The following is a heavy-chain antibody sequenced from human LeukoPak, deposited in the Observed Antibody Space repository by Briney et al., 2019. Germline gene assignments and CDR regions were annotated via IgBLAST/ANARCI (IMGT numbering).Heavy chain of an antibody. CDR1: GFTFNTYS. J-gene: IGHJ4*02. Sequence: PGGSLRLSCAASGFTFNTYSLNWVRQAPGKGLECVSSISSSSSYIHYADSVKGLFTISRDNAKSSLYLQMNSLRAEDTALYYCARVGDGDSFDYWGQGTLVTVSS. CDR3: ARVGDGDSFDY. CDR2: ISSSSSYI. D-gene: IGHD3-10*01. V-gene: IGHV3-21*01.